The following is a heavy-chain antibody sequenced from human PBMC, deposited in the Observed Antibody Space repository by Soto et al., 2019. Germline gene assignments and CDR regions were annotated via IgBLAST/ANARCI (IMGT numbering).Heavy chain of an antibody. CDR1: DASISSHY. Sequence: LSPTCTVRDASISSHYWNWMRQPPGKGLEWIGYIHYSGSTNYNPSLKSRVTISVDTSKNQFSLKLSSVTAADTAVYYCARRWGDYFDYWGQGTLVT. D-gene: IGHD3-16*01. J-gene: IGHJ4*02. CDR2: IHYSGST. CDR3: ARRWGDYFDY. V-gene: IGHV4-59*08.